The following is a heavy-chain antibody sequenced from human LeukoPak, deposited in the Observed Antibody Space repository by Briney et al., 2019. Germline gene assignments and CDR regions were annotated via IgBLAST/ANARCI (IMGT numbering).Heavy chain of an antibody. D-gene: IGHD1-26*01. CDR1: GFTFSTYA. J-gene: IGHJ4*02. CDR2: ISSSGGTT. V-gene: IGHV3-23*01. CDR3: ARGGIGGATPDY. Sequence: GGSLRLSCAASGFTFSTYAVNWVRQAPGKGLEWVSAISSSGGTTYYADSVKGRFSISRDNSKNTLYLRMNSLRAEDTAVYYCARGGIGGATPDYWGQGALVTVSS.